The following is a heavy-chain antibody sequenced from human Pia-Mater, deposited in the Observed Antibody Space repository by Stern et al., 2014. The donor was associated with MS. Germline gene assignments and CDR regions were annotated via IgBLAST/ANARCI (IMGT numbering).Heavy chain of an antibody. Sequence: VQLVQSGVEVKKPGESLKISCEASGYRFSDNWIGWVRQMPGKGLAWIGMIYPGDSDSRYNPSVQGQVTISADKSTNTAFLQWDSLKASDTAIYYCARHQSTLVNWFDTWGQGTPVTVSS. V-gene: IGHV5-51*01. D-gene: IGHD2-21*01. CDR1: GYRFSDNW. CDR3: ARHQSTLVNWFDT. J-gene: IGHJ5*02. CDR2: IYPGDSDS.